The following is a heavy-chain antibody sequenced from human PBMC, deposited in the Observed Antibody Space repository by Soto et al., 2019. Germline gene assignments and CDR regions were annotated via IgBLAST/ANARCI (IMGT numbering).Heavy chain of an antibody. CDR3: ARELLYYYDSTSKKNAFDI. J-gene: IGHJ3*02. D-gene: IGHD3-22*01. V-gene: IGHV4-30-4*01. Sequence: TLSLTCTVSGGSISSGDYYWSWIRQPPGKGLEWIGYIYYSGSTYYNPSLKSRVTISVDTSKNQFSLKLSSVTAADTAVYYCARELLYYYDSTSKKNAFDIWGQGTMVTVSS. CDR1: GGSISSGDYY. CDR2: IYYSGST.